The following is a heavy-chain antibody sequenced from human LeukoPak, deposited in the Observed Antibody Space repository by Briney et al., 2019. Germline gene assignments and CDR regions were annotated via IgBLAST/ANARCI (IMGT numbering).Heavy chain of an antibody. CDR2: IRYDGSNK. CDR3: AKNYDSIPYYYMDV. J-gene: IGHJ6*03. CDR1: GFTFSYYS. D-gene: IGHD3-22*01. Sequence: TGGSLRLSCAASGFTFSYYSMNWVRQAPGKGLEWVAFIRYDGSNKYYADSVKGRFTISRDNSKNTLYLQMNSLRAEDTAVYYCAKNYDSIPYYYMDVWGKGTTVTISS. V-gene: IGHV3-30*02.